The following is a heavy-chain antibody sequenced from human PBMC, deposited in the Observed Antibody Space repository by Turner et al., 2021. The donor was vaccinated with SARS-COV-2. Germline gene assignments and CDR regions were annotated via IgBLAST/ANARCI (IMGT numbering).Heavy chain of an antibody. CDR2: ISYDGSNK. V-gene: IGHV3-30*03. D-gene: IGHD4-17*01. J-gene: IGHJ4*02. Sequence: QVQLVESGGGVVQTGRSLRHFCAASGFTFSSYGMHWVRQAPGKVLECVAVISYDGSNKYYAYSVKGRFTISRDNSKNTLYLQMNSLRAEDTAVYYCARDDLDPDYGFHFDYWGQGTLVTVSS. CDR1: GFTFSSYG. CDR3: ARDDLDPDYGFHFDY.